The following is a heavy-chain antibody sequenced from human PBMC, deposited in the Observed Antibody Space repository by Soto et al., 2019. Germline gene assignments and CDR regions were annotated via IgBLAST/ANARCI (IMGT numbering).Heavy chain of an antibody. CDR3: ARRGYDYVWGSYRPDAFDI. Sequence: PXETLSLTCTVSGSSISSSSYYWVWIRQPRGKGLEWIGSIYYSGSTYSNPSLKSRVTISVDTSKNQFSLKLSSVTAADTAVYYCARRGYDYVWGSYRPDAFDIWGQGTMVTVSS. V-gene: IGHV4-39*01. D-gene: IGHD3-16*02. J-gene: IGHJ3*02. CDR2: IYYSGST. CDR1: GSSISSSSYY.